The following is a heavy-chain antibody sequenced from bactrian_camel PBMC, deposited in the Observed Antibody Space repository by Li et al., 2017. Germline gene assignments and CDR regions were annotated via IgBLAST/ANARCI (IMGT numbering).Heavy chain of an antibody. CDR3: AADDRPTGCWFGGRGDFTY. Sequence: VQLVESGGGSVQAGGSLKLTCRYPGYSTASDCLAWFRQVPGKDREGVARVWFDGVRNTTYYADSVKGRFTIARDNAKNTVYLEMHNVSPEDTAMYYCAADDRPTGCWFGGRGDFTYWGQGTQVTVS. V-gene: IGHV3-3*01. J-gene: IGHJ4*01. CDR2: VWFDGVRNTT. D-gene: IGHD1*01. CDR1: GYSTASDC.